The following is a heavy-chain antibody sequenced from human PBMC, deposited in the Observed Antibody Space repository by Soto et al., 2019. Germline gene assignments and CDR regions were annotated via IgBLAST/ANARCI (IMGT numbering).Heavy chain of an antibody. CDR3: ARDLGASPFDY. D-gene: IGHD1-26*01. CDR2: IWGDGDGSQR. CDR1: GFLISYPG. Sequence: QVQLVESGGGVVQPGRSLRLSCAASGFLISYPGIHWVRLTPGKGLEWVAAIWGDGDGSQRRYADFVKGRFTISRDNSKNTVHLQMNGLRAEDTAVYYCARDLGASPFDYWGQGTLVTVSS. J-gene: IGHJ4*02. V-gene: IGHV3-33*01.